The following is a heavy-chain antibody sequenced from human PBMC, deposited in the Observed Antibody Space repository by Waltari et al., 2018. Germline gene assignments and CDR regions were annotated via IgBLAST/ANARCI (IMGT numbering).Heavy chain of an antibody. D-gene: IGHD5-18*01. V-gene: IGHV4-39*01. Sequence: QLQLQESGPGLVKPSETLSLTCTVSGGSISSSSYYWGWIRQHPGKGLEWIGSIYYSGSTYYNPSLKSRVTISVDTSKNQFSLKLSSVTAADTAVYYCASVDTAMVYDWGQGTLVTVSS. CDR1: GGSISSSSYY. CDR2: IYYSGST. J-gene: IGHJ4*02. CDR3: ASVDTAMVYD.